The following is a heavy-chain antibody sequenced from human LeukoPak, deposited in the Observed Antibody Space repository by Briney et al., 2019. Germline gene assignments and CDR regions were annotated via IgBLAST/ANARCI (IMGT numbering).Heavy chain of an antibody. CDR2: ITGDGGRT. CDR1: GFTFDDYA. D-gene: IGHD3-22*01. Sequence: GGSLRLSCAASGFTFDDYAMHCVRQAPGKGLEWVSFITGDGGRTYYADSVRGQFTISRDNSKKSLYLQMSRLRTEDTALYFCAKDRDTSGYTHWGQGTLVSVSS. V-gene: IGHV3-43*02. CDR3: AKDRDTSGYTH. J-gene: IGHJ4*02.